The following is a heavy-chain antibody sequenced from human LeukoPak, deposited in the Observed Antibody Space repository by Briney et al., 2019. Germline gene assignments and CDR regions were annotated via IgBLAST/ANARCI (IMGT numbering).Heavy chain of an antibody. CDR2: INPSGGST. CDR3: ARDPRASYESSDYYYPGDY. V-gene: IGHV1-46*01. J-gene: IGHJ4*02. CDR1: GYTFTSYY. Sequence: ASVKVSRKTSGYTFTSYYIHWVRQAPGQGLEWMAIINPSGGSTRYARKFQGRVTMTRDTSTSTVYMELSSLRSEDTAVYYCARDPRASYESSDYYYPGDYWGQGTLVTVSS. D-gene: IGHD3-22*01.